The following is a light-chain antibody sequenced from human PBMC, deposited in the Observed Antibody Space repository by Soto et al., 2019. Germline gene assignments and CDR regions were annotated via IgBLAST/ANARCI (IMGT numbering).Light chain of an antibody. Sequence: DIQMTQSPSTLSASVGDRVTITCRASQSISSWLAWYQQKPGKAPKLLIYDASSLESGVPSRFSGSGSGTGFTLTISSLQPDDFATYYCQQYNSYSPKWTFGQGTKVEIK. J-gene: IGKJ1*01. CDR3: QQYNSYSPKWT. CDR1: QSISSW. CDR2: DAS. V-gene: IGKV1-5*01.